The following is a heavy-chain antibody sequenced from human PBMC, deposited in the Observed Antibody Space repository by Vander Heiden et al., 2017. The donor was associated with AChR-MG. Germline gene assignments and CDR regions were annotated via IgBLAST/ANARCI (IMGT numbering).Heavy chain of an antibody. CDR2: IYPGDSDT. J-gene: IGHJ6*02. CDR3: ARAPLRYFDWLPPVGGMDV. D-gene: IGHD3-9*01. V-gene: IGHV5-51*01. Sequence: EVQLVQSGAEVKKPGESLKISCKGSGYSFTSSWIGWVRQMPGKGLEWMGIIYPGDSDTRYSPSFQGQVTISADKSISTAYLQWSSLKASDTAMYYCARAPLRYFDWLPPVGGMDVWGQGTTVTVSS. CDR1: GYSFTSSW.